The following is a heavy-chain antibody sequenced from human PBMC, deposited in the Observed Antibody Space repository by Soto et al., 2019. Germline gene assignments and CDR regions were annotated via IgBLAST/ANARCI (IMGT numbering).Heavy chain of an antibody. CDR2: IIPILGIA. J-gene: IGHJ4*02. CDR3: ARAADWNDNPPFDY. CDR1: GGTFSSYA. D-gene: IGHD1-1*01. V-gene: IGHV1-69*04. Sequence: SVKVSCKTSGGTFSSYAISWVRQAPGQGLEWMGRIIPILGIANYAQKFQGRVTITADKSTSTAYMELSSLRSEDTAVYYCARAADWNDNPPFDYWGQGTLVTVSS.